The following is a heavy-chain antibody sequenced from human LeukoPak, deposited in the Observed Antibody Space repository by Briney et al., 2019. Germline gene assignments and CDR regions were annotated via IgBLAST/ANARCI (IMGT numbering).Heavy chain of an antibody. Sequence: ASVKVSCKASGYSFISYDINWVRQAPRQGLEWMGWMNPNSGYAGFAQKFQGRVTSTRDTSTGTAYLELSSLRSEDTAGYFCARGEYYGSGSWGYWGQGTLVTVSS. CDR3: ARGEYYGSGSWGY. J-gene: IGHJ4*02. D-gene: IGHD3-10*01. V-gene: IGHV1-8*02. CDR1: GYSFISYD. CDR2: MNPNSGYA.